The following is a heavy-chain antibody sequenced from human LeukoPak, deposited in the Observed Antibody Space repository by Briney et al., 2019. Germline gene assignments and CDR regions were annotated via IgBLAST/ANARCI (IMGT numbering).Heavy chain of an antibody. CDR1: GFTFSSYW. D-gene: IGHD3-3*01. Sequence: GGSLRLSCAASGFTFSSYWMSWFRQAPGKGLEWVANIKQDGSEKYYVDSVKGRFTISRDNAKNSLYLQMNSLRAEDTAVYYCARDYAYYDFWSVYYDQGVFDYWGQGTLVTVSS. CDR3: ARDYAYYDFWSVYYDQGVFDY. CDR2: IKQDGSEK. V-gene: IGHV3-7*01. J-gene: IGHJ4*02.